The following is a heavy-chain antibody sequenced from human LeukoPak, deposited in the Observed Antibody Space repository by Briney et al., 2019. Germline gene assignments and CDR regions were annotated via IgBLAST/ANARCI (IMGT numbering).Heavy chain of an antibody. J-gene: IGHJ4*02. D-gene: IGHD3-16*01. V-gene: IGHV5-51*01. CDR2: IYPGDSDT. Sequence: GESLKISCKASGYTFPNYWIAWVRQMPGKGLEYMGIIYPGDSDTRYSPSFEGQVTISADKSINTAYLQWSGLKASDSAIYYCARPINYYASFDYWGQGTLVTVSS. CDR3: ARPINYYASFDY. CDR1: GYTFPNYW.